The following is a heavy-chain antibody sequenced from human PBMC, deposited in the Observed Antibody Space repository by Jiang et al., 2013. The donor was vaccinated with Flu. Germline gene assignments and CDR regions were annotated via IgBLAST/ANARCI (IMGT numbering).Heavy chain of an antibody. Sequence: VKPSETLSLTCTVSGGSMSSTSDYWGWIRQPPGKGLEWIGTFYYGGSTYYNPSLKSRVTISVDTSKNQFSLRLDSVTAADTAVYYCARPFSYCGGDCFPDAFDIWGQGTMVTVSS. CDR2: FYYGGST. CDR1: GGSMSSTSDY. CDR3: ARPFSYCGGDCFPDAFDI. D-gene: IGHD2-21*02. J-gene: IGHJ3*02. V-gene: IGHV4-39*01.